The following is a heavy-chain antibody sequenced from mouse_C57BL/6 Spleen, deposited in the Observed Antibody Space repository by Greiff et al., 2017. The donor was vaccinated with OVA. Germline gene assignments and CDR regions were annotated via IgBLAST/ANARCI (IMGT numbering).Heavy chain of an antibody. CDR3: ARRTGTGYAMDY. J-gene: IGHJ4*01. D-gene: IGHD4-1*01. CDR1: GFTFSDYG. CDR2: ISSGSSTT. Sequence: EVQRVESGGGLVKPGGSLKLSCAASGFTFSDYGMHWVRQAPEQGLEWVAYISSGSSTTYYADTVKGRFTISRDNATNTLYLQMTSLRSEDTAMYYCARRTGTGYAMDYWGQGTSVTVSS. V-gene: IGHV5-17*01.